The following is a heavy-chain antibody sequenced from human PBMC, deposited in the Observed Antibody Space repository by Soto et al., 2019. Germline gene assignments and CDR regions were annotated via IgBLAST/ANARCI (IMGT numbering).Heavy chain of an antibody. D-gene: IGHD3-10*01. CDR2: IYHSGST. J-gene: IGHJ3*02. Sequence: SSETLSLTCTVSGASISNYYWSWIRQPPGKGLEWIGHIYHSGSTSFNPSLKSRLTLLVDTSESQFSLKLSSVTAEDTAVYYCARHYYFGSGNYAFDIWGQGTMVTVSS. V-gene: IGHV4-59*08. CDR3: ARHYYFGSGNYAFDI. CDR1: GASISNYY.